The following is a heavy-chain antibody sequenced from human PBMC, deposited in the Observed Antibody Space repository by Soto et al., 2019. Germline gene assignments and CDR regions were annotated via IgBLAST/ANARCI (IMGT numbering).Heavy chain of an antibody. J-gene: IGHJ4*02. Sequence: SVKVSCKASGGTFSSYAISWVRQAPGQGLEWMGGIIPIFGTANYAQQFQGRVTITRDTSASTAYMELSSLRSEDTAVYYCARSSGYYYLEYWGQGTLVTVSS. CDR3: ARSSGYYYLEY. CDR1: GGTFSSYA. D-gene: IGHD3-22*01. CDR2: IIPIFGTA. V-gene: IGHV1-69*05.